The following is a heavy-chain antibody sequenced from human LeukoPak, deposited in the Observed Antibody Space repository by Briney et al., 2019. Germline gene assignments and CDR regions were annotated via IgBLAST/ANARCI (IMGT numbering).Heavy chain of an antibody. CDR1: GGSFSGYY. V-gene: IGHV4-34*01. CDR3: ARGLSRFGYCDILTGYYYFDY. Sequence: SETLSLTCAVYGGSFSGYYWSWIRQPPGKGLEWIGEINHSGSTNYNPSLKSRVTISVDTSKNQSSLKLSSVTAADTAVYYCARGLSRFGYCDILTGYYYFDYWGQGTLVTVSS. CDR2: INHSGST. J-gene: IGHJ4*02. D-gene: IGHD3-9*01.